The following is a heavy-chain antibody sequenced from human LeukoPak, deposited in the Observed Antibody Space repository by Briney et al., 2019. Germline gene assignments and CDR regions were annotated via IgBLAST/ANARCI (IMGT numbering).Heavy chain of an antibody. CDR3: ARDRGKVVIATYWYFDL. CDR1: GYTFTRNY. CDR2: INPSDGSA. J-gene: IGHJ2*01. V-gene: IGHV1-46*01. D-gene: IGHD3-22*01. Sequence: ASVNVSCKASGYTFTRNYMHWVRQAPGQGLEWMGIINPSDGSANSAQKFQGRVTMTRDTSTSTVYMELSSLRFEDTAVYYCARDRGKVVIATYWYFDLWGRGTLVTVSS.